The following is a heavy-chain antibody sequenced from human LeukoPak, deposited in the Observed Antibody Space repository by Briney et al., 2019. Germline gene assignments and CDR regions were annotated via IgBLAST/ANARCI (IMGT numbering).Heavy chain of an antibody. J-gene: IGHJ3*02. Sequence: PSETLSLTCTVSGGSISSGSYYWSWIRQPAGKGLEWIGRIYTSGSTNYNPSLKSRVTISVDTSKNQFSLKLSSVTAADTAVYYCARVCSSTSCRDAFDIWGQGTMVTVSS. CDR1: GGSISSGSYY. V-gene: IGHV4-61*02. CDR2: IYTSGST. CDR3: ARVCSSTSCRDAFDI. D-gene: IGHD2-2*01.